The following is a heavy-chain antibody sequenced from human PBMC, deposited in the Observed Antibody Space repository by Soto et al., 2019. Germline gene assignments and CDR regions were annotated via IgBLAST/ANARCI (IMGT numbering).Heavy chain of an antibody. CDR1: GYTLTELS. CDR3: ATYYDSSGYYLVPTDY. J-gene: IGHJ4*02. Sequence: ASVKVSCKVSGYTLTELSMHWVRQAPGKGLEWMGGFDPEDGETIYAQKFQGRVTMTEDTSTDTAYMELSSLRSEDTAVYYCATYYDSSGYYLVPTDYWGQGTLVTVSS. V-gene: IGHV1-24*01. CDR2: FDPEDGET. D-gene: IGHD3-22*01.